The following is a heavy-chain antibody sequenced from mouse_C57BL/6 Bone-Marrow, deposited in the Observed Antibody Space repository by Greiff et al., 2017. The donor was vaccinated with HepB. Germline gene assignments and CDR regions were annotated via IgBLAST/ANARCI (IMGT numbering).Heavy chain of an antibody. V-gene: IGHV5-6*01. CDR1: GFTFSSYG. CDR3: ARSTVVAPYWYFDV. D-gene: IGHD1-1*01. Sequence: EVQWVESGGDLVKPGGSLKLSCAASGFTFSSYGMSWVRQTPDKRLEWVATISSGGSYTYYPDSVKGRFTISRDNAKNTLYLQMSSLKSEDTAMYYCARSTVVAPYWYFDVWGTGTTVTVSS. J-gene: IGHJ1*03. CDR2: ISSGGSYT.